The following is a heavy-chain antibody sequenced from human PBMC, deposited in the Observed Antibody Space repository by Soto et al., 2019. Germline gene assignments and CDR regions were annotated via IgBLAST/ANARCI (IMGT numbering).Heavy chain of an antibody. CDR2: NSGSGDRT. CDR3: AKMRRGDDYSLDY. D-gene: IGHD4-4*01. V-gene: IGHV3-23*01. CDR1: GFTFSNYA. J-gene: IGHJ4*02. Sequence: EVQLLESGGGLVQPGGSLRLSCAASGFTFSNYAMSWARQAPGKGLEWVSANSGSGDRTDYADSGKGRFTISRDSSKNTLYRQMNSLRAEDTALYYCAKMRRGDDYSLDYWGQGALVTVSS.